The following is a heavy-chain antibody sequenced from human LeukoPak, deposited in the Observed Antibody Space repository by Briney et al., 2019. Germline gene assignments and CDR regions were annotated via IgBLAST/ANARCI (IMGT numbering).Heavy chain of an antibody. J-gene: IGHJ4*02. CDR1: GFTFSSYA. V-gene: IGHV3-64D*06. Sequence: GGSLRLSCSASGFTFSSYAMHWVRQAPGKGLEYVSAISSNGGSTYYADSVKGRFTISRDNSKNTLYLQMSSLRAEDTAVYYCVKVATAMARYYFDYWGQGALVTVSS. CDR2: ISSNGGST. D-gene: IGHD5-18*01. CDR3: VKVATAMARYYFDY.